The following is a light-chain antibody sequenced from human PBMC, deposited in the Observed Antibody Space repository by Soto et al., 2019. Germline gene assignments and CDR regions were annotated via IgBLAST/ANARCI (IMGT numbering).Light chain of an antibody. V-gene: IGKV3-15*01. CDR2: GAS. CDR3: QQYNGWPLT. CDR1: QSLTSN. J-gene: IGKJ4*01. Sequence: EIVMTQSPDTLSVSPGERATLSCRASQSLTSNLAWYQQKPGQTPRLIIYGASTRATGTPPRFSGSGSGTEFTLTLSSLQSEDFALYYCQQYNGWPLTFGGGTKVEIK.